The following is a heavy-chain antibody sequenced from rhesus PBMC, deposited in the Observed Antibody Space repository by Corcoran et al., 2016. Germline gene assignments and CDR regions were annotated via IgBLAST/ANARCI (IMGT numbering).Heavy chain of an antibody. CDR3: ARARRGSGWYFDL. CDR2: IGGSSGST. Sequence: QVQLQESGPGLVKPSETLSLTCAVSGYSISSGYGWSWIRQPPGRGLEWIGYIGGSSGSTNYNPSLKGRVTSTKDTSKNQFALKLISVTAADTAVYYCARARRGSGWYFDLWGPGTPITISS. V-gene: IGHV4-127*01. D-gene: IGHD6-31*01. CDR1: GYSISSGYG. J-gene: IGHJ2*01.